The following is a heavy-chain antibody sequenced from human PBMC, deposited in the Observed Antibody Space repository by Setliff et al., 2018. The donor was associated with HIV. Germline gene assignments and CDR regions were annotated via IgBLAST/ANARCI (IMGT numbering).Heavy chain of an antibody. D-gene: IGHD3-10*01. Sequence: AASVKVSCKPSGHTFTNYDIHWMRRATGQGLEWMGWMNPNSGVSGYALKFHDRVTMTRDTSITTAYMELSSLTSEDTAVYYCARGKGVGGVIITGGLDVWGRGTTVTVSS. CDR3: ARGKGVGGVIITGGLDV. J-gene: IGHJ6*02. CDR2: MNPNSGVS. CDR1: GHTFTNYD. V-gene: IGHV1-8*01.